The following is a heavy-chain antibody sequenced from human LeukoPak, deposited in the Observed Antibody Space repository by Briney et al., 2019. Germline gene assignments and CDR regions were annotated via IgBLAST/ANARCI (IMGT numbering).Heavy chain of an antibody. V-gene: IGHV3-74*01. D-gene: IGHD3-22*01. Sequence: PGGSLRLSREASGFSFSSYWMHWVRQAPGEGPVWVSLIRSDGTSTSYADSVKGRFTISRDNAKNTVYLQMNSLRAEDTAVYYCASGITMIVGGAFDIWGQGTMVTVSS. CDR3: ASGITMIVGGAFDI. CDR1: GFSFSSYW. CDR2: IRSDGTST. J-gene: IGHJ3*02.